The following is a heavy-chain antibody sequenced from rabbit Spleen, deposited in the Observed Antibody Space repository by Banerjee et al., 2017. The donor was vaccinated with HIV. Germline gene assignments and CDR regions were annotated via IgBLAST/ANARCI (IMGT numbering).Heavy chain of an antibody. D-gene: IGHD8-1*01. CDR3: ARDTGSSFSSYGMDL. J-gene: IGHJ6*01. CDR2: IYTGSGST. CDR1: GFTLSSYY. Sequence: QSLEESGGDLVKPGASLTLTCTASGFTLSSYYMCWVRQAPGKGLEWIGCIYTGSGSTYYASWAKGRFTISKTSSTTVTLQMTSLTAADTATYFCARDTGSSFSSYGMDLWGQGTLVTVS. V-gene: IGHV1S40*01.